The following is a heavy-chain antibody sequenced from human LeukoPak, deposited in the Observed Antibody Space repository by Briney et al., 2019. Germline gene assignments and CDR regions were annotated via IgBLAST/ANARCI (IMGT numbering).Heavy chain of an antibody. J-gene: IGHJ4*02. D-gene: IGHD5-18*01. Sequence: ASVKVSCKASGYTFTGYYMHWVRQAPGQGLEWMGWISAYNGNTNYAQKLQGRVTMTTDTSTSTDYMELRSLRSDDTAVYYCARRGYSYGQYYFDYWGQGTLVTVSS. CDR2: ISAYNGNT. CDR1: GYTFTGYY. V-gene: IGHV1-18*04. CDR3: ARRGYSYGQYYFDY.